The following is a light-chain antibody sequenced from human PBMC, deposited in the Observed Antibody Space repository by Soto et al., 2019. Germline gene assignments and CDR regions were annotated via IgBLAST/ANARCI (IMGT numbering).Light chain of an antibody. V-gene: IGKV3-11*01. J-gene: IGKJ3*01. CDR1: QSVSSY. CDR3: QQRSNWPPT. CDR2: DAS. Sequence: EIVLTQSPATLSLSPGERATLSCRASQSVSSYLAWYQQKPGQAPRLLIYDASNRATGIPARFSGSGSGTDFTLTISRLEPEDFAVYYCQQRSNWPPTCGPGTKVAIK.